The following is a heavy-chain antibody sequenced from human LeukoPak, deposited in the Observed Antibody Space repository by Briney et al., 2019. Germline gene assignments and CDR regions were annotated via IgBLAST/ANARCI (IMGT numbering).Heavy chain of an antibody. J-gene: IGHJ3*02. CDR3: ARAYYYGSGSYAFDI. V-gene: IGHV3-21*01. Sequence: GGSLRLSCAASDFTFSNYNINWVRQAPGKGLEWVSSITSSNYIYYADSVKGRFTISRDNAKNSLYLQMNSLRAEDAAVYYCARAYYYGSGSYAFDIWGQGTMVTVSS. CDR1: DFTFSNYN. CDR2: ITSSNYI. D-gene: IGHD3-10*01.